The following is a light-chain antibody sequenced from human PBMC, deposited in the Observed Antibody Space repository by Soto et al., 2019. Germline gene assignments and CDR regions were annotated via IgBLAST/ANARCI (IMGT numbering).Light chain of an antibody. CDR1: QGINNL. CDR2: STS. CDR3: QQAHSFPLT. V-gene: IGKV1-12*01. J-gene: IGKJ1*01. Sequence: DIQMTQSPSSVSASVGDSVTITCRANQGINNLLAWYQQKPGKAPKLLIYSTSNLPSGAPSRFSGGRSGTDFTLTISSLQTEDSATYYCQQAHSFPLTFGQGTRVDMK.